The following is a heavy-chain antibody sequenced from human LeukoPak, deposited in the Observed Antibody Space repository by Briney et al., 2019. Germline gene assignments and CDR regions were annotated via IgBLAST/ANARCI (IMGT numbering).Heavy chain of an antibody. CDR3: AKDVSRILTGARNYFDS. V-gene: IGHV3-30*02. CDR2: IRYDERNK. CDR1: GFTFSSYG. D-gene: IGHD3-9*01. J-gene: IGHJ4*02. Sequence: GGSLRLSCAASGFTFSSYGMSWVRQAPGKGLEWVAFIRYDERNKYYSDSVKGRFTISRDNSKNTLYLQMNSLRAEDTAVYYCAKDVSRILTGARNYFDSWGRGTLVTVSS.